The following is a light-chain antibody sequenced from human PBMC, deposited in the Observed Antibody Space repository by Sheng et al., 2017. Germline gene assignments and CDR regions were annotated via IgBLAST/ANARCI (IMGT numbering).Light chain of an antibody. CDR2: DVS. CDR1: QSLSLY. CDR3: QQRSDWPPNGFT. J-gene: IGKJ3*01. Sequence: DIVLTQSPATLSLSPGERATLSCRASQSLSLYVAWYQQKGGQAPRLLIYDVSNRAPGIPLRFSGRGSGTDFNLTISSLEPEDFAVYYCQQRSDWPPNGFTFGPGTKVDIK. V-gene: IGKV3-11*01.